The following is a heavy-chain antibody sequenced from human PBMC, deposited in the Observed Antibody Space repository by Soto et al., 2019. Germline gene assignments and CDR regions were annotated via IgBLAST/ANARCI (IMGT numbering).Heavy chain of an antibody. V-gene: IGHV3-30*18. CDR2: ISYDGSNR. Sequence: GGSLRLSCAGPGFTFSSYGMHWVRQAPGKGLEWVAVISYDGSNRYYADSVKGRFIISRDNSKNTLYLQMNSLRGEDTAVYYCAKDLNVCDVPNTCDYWGQGTLVTVSS. CDR1: GFTFSSYG. CDR3: AKDLNVCDVPNTCDY. J-gene: IGHJ4*02. D-gene: IGHD1-1*01.